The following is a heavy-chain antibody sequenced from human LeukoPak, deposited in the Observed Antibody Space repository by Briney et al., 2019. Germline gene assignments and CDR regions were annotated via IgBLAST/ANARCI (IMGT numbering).Heavy chain of an antibody. CDR1: GFTFSDYY. CDR3: ARALYGASEY. J-gene: IGHJ4*02. Sequence: GGSLRLSCAASGFTFSDYYMYWIRQAPGKGLVWVSRIDTDGSTTTYADSVKGRFTISRDNAKNTLYLQMSSLRVEDTAVYYCARALYGASEYWGQGTLVTVSS. D-gene: IGHD2-8*01. V-gene: IGHV3-74*01. CDR2: IDTDGSTT.